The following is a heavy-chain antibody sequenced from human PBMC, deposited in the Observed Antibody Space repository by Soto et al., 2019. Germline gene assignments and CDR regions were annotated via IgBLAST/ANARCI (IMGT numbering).Heavy chain of an antibody. CDR1: GGSMTNYY. Sequence: QVQLQESGPRLVKPSETLSLTCTVSGGSMTNYYWAWIRQPAGKGLEWIGRIFGIGYTNYNPSLKSRVILSVETSQSQFSLKLTSVTAADTAVYYCVREGDYSDNNGYPLFDYLGQGTLVSVSS. CDR2: IFGIGYT. CDR3: VREGDYSDNNGYPLFDY. D-gene: IGHD3-22*01. V-gene: IGHV4-4*07. J-gene: IGHJ4*02.